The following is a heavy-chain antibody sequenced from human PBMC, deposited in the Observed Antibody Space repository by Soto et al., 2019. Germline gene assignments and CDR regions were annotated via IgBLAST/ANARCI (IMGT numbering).Heavy chain of an antibody. CDR1: GGSISSGGYY. CDR3: ARASAAAAYFDY. Sequence: SETLSLTCTVSGGSISSGGYYWSWIRQHPGKGLEWIGYIYYSGSTYYNPSLKSRVTISVDTSKNQFSLKLSSVTAADTAVYYCARASAAAAYFDYWGQGTLVTVSA. CDR2: IYYSGST. V-gene: IGHV4-31*03. J-gene: IGHJ4*02. D-gene: IGHD6-13*01.